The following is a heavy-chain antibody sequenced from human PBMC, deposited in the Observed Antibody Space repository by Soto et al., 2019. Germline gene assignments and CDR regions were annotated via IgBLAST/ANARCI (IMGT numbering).Heavy chain of an antibody. J-gene: IGHJ4*02. CDR3: ARERGYYYDSSGYYFDY. D-gene: IGHD3-22*01. V-gene: IGHV1-69*01. CDR2: IIPIFGTA. CDR1: GGTFSSYA. Sequence: QVQLVQSGAEVKKPGSSVKVSCKASGGTFSSYAISWVRQAPGQGLEWMGGIIPIFGTANYAQKFQGRVTMTADESTSTAYMELSSLRSEDTAVYYCARERGYYYDSSGYYFDYWGQGTLVTVSS.